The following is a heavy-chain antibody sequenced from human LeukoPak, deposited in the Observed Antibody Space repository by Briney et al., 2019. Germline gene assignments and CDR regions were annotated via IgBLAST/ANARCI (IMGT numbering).Heavy chain of an antibody. CDR3: AREVWAVAGTVDY. D-gene: IGHD6-19*01. CDR2: ISSSSSYI. CDR1: GFTFKNYA. J-gene: IGHJ4*02. V-gene: IGHV3-21*01. Sequence: GGSLRLSCTASGFTFKNYAMSWVRQAPGKGLEWVSSISSSSSYIYYADSVKGRFTISRDNAKNSLYLQMNSLRAEDTAVYYCAREVWAVAGTVDYWGQGTLVTVSS.